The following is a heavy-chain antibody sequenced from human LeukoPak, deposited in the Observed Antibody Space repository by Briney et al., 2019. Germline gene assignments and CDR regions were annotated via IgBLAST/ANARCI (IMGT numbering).Heavy chain of an antibody. J-gene: IGHJ4*02. CDR1: GGSISGYY. V-gene: IGHV4-34*01. Sequence: PSETLSLTCAVYGGSISGYYWSWIRQPPGKGLEWIGEINHSGSTNYNPSLKSRVTISVDTSKNQFSLKLSSVTAADTAVYYCARETSDYGSGSYYNLDYWGQGTLVTVSS. CDR3: ARETSDYGSGSYYNLDY. D-gene: IGHD3-10*01. CDR2: INHSGST.